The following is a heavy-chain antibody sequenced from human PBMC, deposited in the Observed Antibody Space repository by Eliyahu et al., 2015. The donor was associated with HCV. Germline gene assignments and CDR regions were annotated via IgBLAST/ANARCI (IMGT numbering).Heavy chain of an antibody. V-gene: IGHV3-13*01. J-gene: IGHJ2*01. Sequence: EVQLAESGGGLVQSGGSLRLSXAASGFTFSSSDLHWVRQPTGKALEWVSAIGTRGDTYYPDSVKGRFTISRDNAKNSLYLQMNSLRAEDTAMYYCAREGVSSNWDNWYFRSLGPWHPGLCLL. CDR1: GFTFSSSD. D-gene: IGHD6-13*01. CDR2: IGTRGDT. CDR3: AREGVSSNWDNWYFRS.